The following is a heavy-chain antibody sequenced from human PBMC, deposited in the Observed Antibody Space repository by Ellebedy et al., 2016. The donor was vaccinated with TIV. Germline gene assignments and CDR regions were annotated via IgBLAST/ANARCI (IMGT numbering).Heavy chain of an antibody. CDR1: GGTFSSYA. CDR3: ARVQPYSYCGGDCYSDY. V-gene: IGHV1-69*13. CDR2: IIPIFGTA. J-gene: IGHJ4*02. D-gene: IGHD2-21*01. Sequence: SVKVSXXASGGTFSSYAISWVRQAPGQGLEWMGGIIPIFGTANYAQKFQGRVTITADESTSTAYMELSSLRSEDTAVYYCARVQPYSYCGGDCYSDYWGQGTLVTVSS.